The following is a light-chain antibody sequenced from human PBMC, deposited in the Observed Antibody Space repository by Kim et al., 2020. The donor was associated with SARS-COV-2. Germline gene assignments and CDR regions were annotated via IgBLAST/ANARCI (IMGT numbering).Light chain of an antibody. Sequence: ASIGDRATLTCRARQTISNYFSWYQQKPGKVPKLLIYDATSLQSGGPSRFSGSGSGTDFTLTISSLQPEDLATYYCQESYSTSWTFGQGTKVEIK. J-gene: IGKJ1*01. CDR1: QTISNY. CDR3: QESYSTSWT. CDR2: DAT. V-gene: IGKV1-39*01.